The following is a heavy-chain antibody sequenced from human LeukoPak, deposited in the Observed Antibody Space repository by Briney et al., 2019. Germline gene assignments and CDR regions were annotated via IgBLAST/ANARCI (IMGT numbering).Heavy chain of an antibody. CDR2: IWYDGSNK. V-gene: IGHV3-33*06. Sequence: AGGSLRLSCAASGFTFSSYGMHWVRQAPGKGQEWVAVIWYDGSNKYYADSVKGRFTISRDNSKNTLYLQMNSLRAEDTAVYYCAKGPRITIFGVVTTNFDYWGQGTLVTVSS. D-gene: IGHD3-3*01. J-gene: IGHJ4*02. CDR1: GFTFSSYG. CDR3: AKGPRITIFGVVTTNFDY.